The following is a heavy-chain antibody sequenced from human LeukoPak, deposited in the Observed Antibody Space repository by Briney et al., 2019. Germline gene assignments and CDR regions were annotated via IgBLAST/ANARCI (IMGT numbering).Heavy chain of an antibody. Sequence: KPSETLSLTCTLSGGSISGFYWSWIRQPPGKGLEWIGYIYYSGSTNYNPSLKSRVTISVDTSKNQFSLKLSSVTAADTAVYYCAGDSSSFNYWGQGTLVTVSS. CDR2: IYYSGST. D-gene: IGHD6-13*01. V-gene: IGHV4-59*08. CDR1: GGSISGFY. CDR3: AGDSSSFNY. J-gene: IGHJ4*02.